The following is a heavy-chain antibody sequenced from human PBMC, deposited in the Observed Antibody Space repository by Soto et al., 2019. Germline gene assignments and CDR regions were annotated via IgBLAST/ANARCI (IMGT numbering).Heavy chain of an antibody. J-gene: IGHJ6*03. CDR2: MNPNSGNT. CDR3: ARRRRWDWDDGWYYYYYMDV. Sequence: QVQLVQSGAEVKKPGASVKVSCKASGHIFTSYDINWVRQATGQGLEWMGWMNPNSGNTGYAQKFQGRVTMTRNTSISTAYMELSRLRSEDTAVYYCARRRRWDWDDGWYYYYYMDVWGKGTTVTVSS. V-gene: IGHV1-8*01. CDR1: GHIFTSYD. D-gene: IGHD1-1*01.